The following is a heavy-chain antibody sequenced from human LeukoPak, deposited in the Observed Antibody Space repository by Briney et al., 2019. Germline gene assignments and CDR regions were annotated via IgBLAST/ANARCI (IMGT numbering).Heavy chain of an antibody. CDR1: GFTFSNYA. V-gene: IGHV3-7*01. CDR2: INRGGNEV. Sequence: GGSLRLSCAASGFTFSNYAISWLRQVPGKGLEWVANINRGGNEVHYVDSVKGRFTISRDNAKNSLYLQLDSLRVEDTAVYYCARVGAWELQRVFDYWGQETVVTVSS. D-gene: IGHD1-26*01. CDR3: ARVGAWELQRVFDY. J-gene: IGHJ4*02.